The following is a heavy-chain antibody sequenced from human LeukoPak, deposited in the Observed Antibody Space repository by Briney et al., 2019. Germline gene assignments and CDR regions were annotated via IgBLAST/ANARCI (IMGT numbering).Heavy chain of an antibody. V-gene: IGHV4-30-2*01. CDR2: IYHSGST. CDR1: GGSISSGGYS. Sequence: ASQTLSLTCAVSGGSISSGGYSWSWIRQPPGKGLEWIGYIYHSGSTYYNPSLKSRVTISVDRSKNQFSLKLSSVTAADTAVYYCARGTTETTHWFDPWGQGTLVTVSS. D-gene: IGHD4-17*01. J-gene: IGHJ5*02. CDR3: ARGTTETTHWFDP.